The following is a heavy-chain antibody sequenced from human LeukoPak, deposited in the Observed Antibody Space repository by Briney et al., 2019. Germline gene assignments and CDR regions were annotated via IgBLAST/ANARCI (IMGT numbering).Heavy chain of an antibody. CDR3: ARRDSSGYPYYYYYNTDV. J-gene: IGHJ6*02. D-gene: IGHD3-22*01. CDR2: IYPGDSDT. CDR1: GYSFTSYW. Sequence: GESLKISCKGSGYSFTSYWIGWVRQMPGKGLEWMGIIYPGDSDTRYSPSFQGQVTISADKSISTAYLQWSSLKASDTAMYYCARRDSSGYPYYYYYNTDVWGQGTTVTVSS. V-gene: IGHV5-51*01.